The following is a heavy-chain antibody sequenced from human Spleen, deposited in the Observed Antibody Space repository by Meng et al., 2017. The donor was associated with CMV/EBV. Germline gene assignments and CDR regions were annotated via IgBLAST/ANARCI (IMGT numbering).Heavy chain of an antibody. J-gene: IGHJ4*02. CDR3: ARGVVGATTIDY. V-gene: IGHV3-48*04. CDR2: IGSGGSTR. D-gene: IGHD1-26*01. Sequence: GRSLKISCAASGFTFRSYSVNWVRQAPGKGLEWVSYIGSGGSTRYYADSVKGRFTISRDNAKNSVYLQMNSLRVEDTAVYYCARGVVGATTIDYWGQGTLVTVSS. CDR1: GFTFRSYS.